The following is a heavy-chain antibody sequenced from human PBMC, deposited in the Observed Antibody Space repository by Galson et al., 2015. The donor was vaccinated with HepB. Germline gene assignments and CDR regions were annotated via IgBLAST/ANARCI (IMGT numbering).Heavy chain of an antibody. J-gene: IGHJ4*02. Sequence: QSGAEVKKPGESLKISCKGSGYSFINYWISWVRQMPGKGLEWMGRIDPSDSYTNYSPSFQGHVTISADKSISTAYVQGSSLKASHTPMSYGAREDAHSSGGGEAHPGYWGQGLLVTVSS. CDR1: GYSFINYW. CDR2: IDPSDSYT. D-gene: IGHD6-19*01. V-gene: IGHV5-10-1*01. CDR3: AREDAHSSGGGEAHPGY.